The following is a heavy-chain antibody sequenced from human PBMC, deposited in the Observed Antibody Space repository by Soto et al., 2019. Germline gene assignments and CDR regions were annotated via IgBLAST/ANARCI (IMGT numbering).Heavy chain of an antibody. V-gene: IGHV3-33*01. J-gene: IGHJ6*02. CDR3: AREGMGARAGMDV. CDR2: IWYDGSNK. D-gene: IGHD1-26*01. Sequence: QVQLVESGGGVVQPGRSLRLSCAASGFTFSSYGMHWVRQAPGKGLEWVAVIWYDGSNKYYADSVKGRFTISRDNSKNKLYLQMNSLRAEDTAVYYCAREGMGARAGMDVWGQGTTVTVSS. CDR1: GFTFSSYG.